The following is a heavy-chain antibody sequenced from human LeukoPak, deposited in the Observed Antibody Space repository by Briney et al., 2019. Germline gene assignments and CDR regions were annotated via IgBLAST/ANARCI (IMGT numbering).Heavy chain of an antibody. V-gene: IGHV3-13*01. Sequence: PGGSLRLSCAASGFTFSRYDMHWVRQAAGKGLAWVSAITIAGDTYYPGSVKGRFTISRENAKNSSYTQMNSLRGGDTAVSYCARTPVTTGRYWYFDLWGRGTLVTVSS. CDR1: GFTFSRYD. J-gene: IGHJ2*01. D-gene: IGHD4-17*01. CDR2: ITIAGDT. CDR3: ARTPVTTGRYWYFDL.